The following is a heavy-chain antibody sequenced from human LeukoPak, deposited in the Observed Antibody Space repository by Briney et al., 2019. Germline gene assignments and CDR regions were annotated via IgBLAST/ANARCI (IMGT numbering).Heavy chain of an antibody. Sequence: SETLSLTCIVSGGSISTHYWSWIRQPPGKGLEWVGYFYYSETTTYNPSLKSRVTISIDTSKNQFSLKLTSVTAADTAVYYCARGTYNYGYGDSWGQGTLVTVSS. CDR3: ARGTYNYGYGDS. V-gene: IGHV4-59*03. D-gene: IGHD5-18*01. J-gene: IGHJ4*02. CDR2: FYYSETT. CDR1: GGSISTHY.